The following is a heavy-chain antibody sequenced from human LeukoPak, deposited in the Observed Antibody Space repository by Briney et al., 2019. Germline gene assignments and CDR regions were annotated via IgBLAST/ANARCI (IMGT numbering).Heavy chain of an antibody. CDR2: ISAYNGNT. CDR3: AREVSYYDSSGYSD. Sequence: GASVKVSCKASGYTFTSYGISWVRQAPGQGLEWMGWISAYNGNTNYAQKLQGRVTMTTDTSTSTAYMELRSLRSDDTAVYYCAREVSYYDSSGYSDWGQGTLVTVSS. D-gene: IGHD3-22*01. V-gene: IGHV1-18*01. J-gene: IGHJ4*02. CDR1: GYTFTSYG.